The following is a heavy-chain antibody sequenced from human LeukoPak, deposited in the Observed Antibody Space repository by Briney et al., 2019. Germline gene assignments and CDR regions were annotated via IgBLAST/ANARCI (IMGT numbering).Heavy chain of an antibody. J-gene: IGHJ4*02. V-gene: IGHV1-69-2*01. D-gene: IGHD6-13*01. CDR2: VDPEDGET. CDR3: ATGQQQNPDY. CDR1: RYTFTDYY. Sequence: GATVKISCKASRYTFTDYYMHWVQQAPGKGLEWMGRVDPEDGETIYAEKFQGRVTITADTSTDTAYMEVSSLRSEDTAVYYCATGQQQNPDYWGRGTLVTVSS.